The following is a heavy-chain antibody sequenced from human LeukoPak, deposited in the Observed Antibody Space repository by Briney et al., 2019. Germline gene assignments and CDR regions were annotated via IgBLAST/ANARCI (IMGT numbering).Heavy chain of an antibody. D-gene: IGHD3-10*01. CDR1: GFAFSSYA. V-gene: IGHV3-30-3*01. CDR3: AREHLSYYYYGSGSEL. Sequence: GGSLRLSCAASGFAFSSYAMHWVRQAPGKGLEWVAVISYDGSNKYYADSVKGRFTISRDNSKNTLYLQMNSLRAEDTAVYYCAREHLSYYYYGSGSELWGQGTLVTVSS. CDR2: ISYDGSNK. J-gene: IGHJ4*02.